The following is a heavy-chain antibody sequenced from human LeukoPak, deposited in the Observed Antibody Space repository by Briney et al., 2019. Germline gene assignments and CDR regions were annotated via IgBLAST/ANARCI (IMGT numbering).Heavy chain of an antibody. CDR3: ARSSGWYWGEPNWFDP. CDR2: IIPIFGTA. J-gene: IGHJ5*02. V-gene: IGHV1-69*13. D-gene: IGHD6-19*01. Sequence: ASVNVSCKASGGTFSSYAISWVRQAPGQGLEWMGGIIPIFGTANYAQKFQGRVTITADESTSTAYMELSSLRSEDTAVYYCARSSGWYWGEPNWFDPWGQGTLVTVSS. CDR1: GGTFSSYA.